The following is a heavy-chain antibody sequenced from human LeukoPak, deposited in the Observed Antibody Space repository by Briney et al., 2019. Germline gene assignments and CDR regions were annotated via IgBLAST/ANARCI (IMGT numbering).Heavy chain of an antibody. CDR1: GGSLSSHY. J-gene: IGHJ4*02. V-gene: IGHV4-59*08. CDR2: YSGSS. CDR3: ARGWYYGSGSFYYDY. Sequence: SETLSLTCTVSGGSLSSHYWNWVRQPPGKGLEWIAFYSGSSSYSPSLKSRVTISVDTSKNQFSLKLTSVTAADTAVYYCARGWYYGSGSFYYDYWGQGTLVTVSS. D-gene: IGHD3-10*01.